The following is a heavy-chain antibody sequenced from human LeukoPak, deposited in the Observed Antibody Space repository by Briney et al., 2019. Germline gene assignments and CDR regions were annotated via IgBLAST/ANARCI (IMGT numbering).Heavy chain of an antibody. Sequence: ASVKVSCKASGYSFTNYGISWVRQAPGQGLEWMGWSSAYNGNTNYAQRLQGRVTMTADTSTSTAYMELRSLRSDDTAVYYCARDLREGSSSYQIPFDYWGRGTLVTVSS. CDR3: ARDLREGSSSYQIPFDY. CDR1: GYSFTNYG. CDR2: SSAYNGNT. J-gene: IGHJ4*02. D-gene: IGHD6-13*01. V-gene: IGHV1-18*01.